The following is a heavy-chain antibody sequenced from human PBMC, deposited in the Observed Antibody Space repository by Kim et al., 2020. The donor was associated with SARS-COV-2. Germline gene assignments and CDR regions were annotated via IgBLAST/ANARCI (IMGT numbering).Heavy chain of an antibody. V-gene: IGHV4-34*01. CDR2: INHSGST. CDR3: ARGEELRRGRVSDWFDP. J-gene: IGHJ5*02. D-gene: IGHD1-7*01. Sequence: SETLSLTCAVYGGSFSGHYWSWIRQPPGKGLEWIGEINHSGSTNYNPSLKSRVVISVDTSKNQFSLRLSSVTAADTAVYYCARGEELRRGRVSDWFDPWGQGTLDTVSS. CDR1: GGSFSGHY.